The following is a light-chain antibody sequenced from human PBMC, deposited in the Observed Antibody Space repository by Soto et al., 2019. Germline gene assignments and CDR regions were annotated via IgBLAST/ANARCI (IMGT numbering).Light chain of an antibody. CDR3: SSYTSSNTPSYV. CDR2: DVS. J-gene: IGLJ1*01. CDR1: SSDVGGYNY. V-gene: IGLV2-14*01. Sequence: QSALTQPASVSGSPGQSITISCTGTSSDVGGYNYVSWYQQHPGKAPKLMIYDVSNRPSGVSNRFSGSKSGNTASLTISGLRAEDEADYYCSSYTSSNTPSYVFGTGTKATVL.